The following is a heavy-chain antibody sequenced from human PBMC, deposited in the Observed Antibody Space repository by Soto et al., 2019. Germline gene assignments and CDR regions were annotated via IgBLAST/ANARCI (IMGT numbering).Heavy chain of an antibody. CDR1: GYTFTSYA. J-gene: IGHJ4*02. V-gene: IGHV1-3*01. D-gene: IGHD6-19*01. CDR2: INAGNGNT. Sequence: GASVKVSCKASGYTFTSYAMHWVRQAPGQRLEWMGWINAGNGNTKYSQKFQGRVTITRDTSASTAYMELSSLRSEDTAVYYCARGYSSGQVVRYWGQGTLVTVSS. CDR3: ARGYSSGQVVRY.